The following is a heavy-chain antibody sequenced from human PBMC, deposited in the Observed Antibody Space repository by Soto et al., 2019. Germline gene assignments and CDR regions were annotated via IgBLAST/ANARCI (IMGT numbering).Heavy chain of an antibody. CDR2: IISYLGIA. CDR1: GYTFTNYG. J-gene: IGHJ3*02. Sequence: SVKVSCKASGYTFTNYGISWVRKAPGQGLEWMGRIISYLGIANYAQKFQGRVTITADKSTSTAYMELSSLRSEDTAVYYCAREDSRANDAFDIWGQGTMVTVSS. V-gene: IGHV1-69*04. CDR3: AREDSRANDAFDI.